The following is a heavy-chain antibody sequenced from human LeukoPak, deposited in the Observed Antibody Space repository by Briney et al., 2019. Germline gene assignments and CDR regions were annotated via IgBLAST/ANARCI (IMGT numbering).Heavy chain of an antibody. J-gene: IGHJ5*02. CDR2: VNSDGRST. Sequence: GGSLRLSCVASGFTFSSYWMHWVRQAPGKGLVWVSHVNSDGRSTTYADSVKGRFTISRDNAKNTLYLQMNSLRAEDTAVYYCARTGIAARPTVWFDPWGQGTLVTVSP. D-gene: IGHD6-6*01. CDR3: ARTGIAARPTVWFDP. V-gene: IGHV3-74*01. CDR1: GFTFSSYW.